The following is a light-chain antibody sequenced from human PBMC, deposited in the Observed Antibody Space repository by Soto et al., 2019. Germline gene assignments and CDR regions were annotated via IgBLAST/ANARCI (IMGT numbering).Light chain of an antibody. V-gene: IGLV2-14*03. CDR1: RSDVGGYEH. CDR2: DVS. J-gene: IGLJ1*01. CDR3: SLYTSVNPYA. Sequence: QSVLTHPASVSVSPRQSISISCTGTRSDVGGYEHVSWYQQHPDKVPRLIIFDVSSRPAGVSHRFSGSKSGDTASLTISGLQAEDEADYFCSLYTSVNPYAFGTGNKVTVL.